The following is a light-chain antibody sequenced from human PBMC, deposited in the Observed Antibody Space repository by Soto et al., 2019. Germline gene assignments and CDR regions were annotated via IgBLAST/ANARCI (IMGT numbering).Light chain of an antibody. CDR3: QSYDFDLDGDVV. J-gene: IGLJ2*01. CDR2: ANT. V-gene: IGLV1-40*01. CDR1: MSNIGAGYD. Sequence: QPVLTHPPSVCGAPRQRVTISCTGSMSNIGAGYDVHWYQQLPGAAPKILIFANTKRPSGVPYRLSGSKSGTSASLATTGVQAEDEAGYFCQSYDFDLDGDVVFGGGTTVTVL.